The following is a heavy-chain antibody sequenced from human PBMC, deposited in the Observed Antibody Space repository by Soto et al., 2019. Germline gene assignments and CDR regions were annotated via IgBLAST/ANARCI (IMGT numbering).Heavy chain of an antibody. V-gene: IGHV1-69*04. CDR2: IIPILGIA. CDR3: ARDGYYYDSSGYPLDY. Sequence: SLKVSCKASGGTFSSYTISWVRQAPGQGLEWMGRIIPILGIANYAQKFQGRVTITADKSTSTAYMELSSLRSEDTAVYYCARDGYYYDSSGYPLDYWGQGTLVTVSS. J-gene: IGHJ4*02. D-gene: IGHD3-22*01. CDR1: GGTFSSYT.